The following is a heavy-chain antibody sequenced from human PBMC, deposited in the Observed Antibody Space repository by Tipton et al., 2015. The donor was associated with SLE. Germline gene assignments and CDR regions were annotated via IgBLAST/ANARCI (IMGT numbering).Heavy chain of an antibody. J-gene: IGHJ4*02. CDR2: IYFTGST. CDR3: ARLSASIGY. D-gene: IGHD2/OR15-2a*01. CDR1: GGSISGSSYY. Sequence: LRLSCTVSGGSISGSSYYWGWIRQPPGKGLEWIGSIYFTGSTYNSPSLKSRVTISVDTSKNHFSLNLTSVTAADTALYYCARLSASIGYWGQGALVTVSS. V-gene: IGHV4-39*07.